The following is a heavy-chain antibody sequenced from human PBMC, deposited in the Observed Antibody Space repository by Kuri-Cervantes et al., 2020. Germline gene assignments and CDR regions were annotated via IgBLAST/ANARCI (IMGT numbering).Heavy chain of an antibody. Sequence: SQTLSLTCAVSGYSISRGYYWGWIRQPPGKELEWIGEINHSGSTNYNPSLKSRVTISVDTSKNQFSLNLSSVTASDTAVYYCARELRYSSSWYTHNWFDPWGQGTLVTSPQ. CDR2: INHSGST. CDR3: ARELRYSSSWYTHNWFDP. CDR1: GYSISRGYY. J-gene: IGHJ5*02. D-gene: IGHD6-13*01. V-gene: IGHV4-38-2*02.